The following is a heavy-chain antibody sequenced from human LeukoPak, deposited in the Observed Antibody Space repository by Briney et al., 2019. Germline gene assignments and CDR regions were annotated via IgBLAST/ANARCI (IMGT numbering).Heavy chain of an antibody. D-gene: IGHD2-15*01. CDR3: ATLNTPFDY. Sequence: GGSLRLSCAASGFTFSSYAMSWVRQAPGKGLEWVSSISSSGGNTYYAGSVRGRFTISRDNPKNTLHLQMNSLRAEDTAVYFCATLNTPFDYWGQGILVTVSS. CDR1: GFTFSSYA. V-gene: IGHV3-23*01. CDR2: ISSSGGNT. J-gene: IGHJ4*02.